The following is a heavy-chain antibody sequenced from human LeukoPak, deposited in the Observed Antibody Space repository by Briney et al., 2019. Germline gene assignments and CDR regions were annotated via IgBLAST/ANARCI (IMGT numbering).Heavy chain of an antibody. D-gene: IGHD5-18*01. CDR3: ARVGSGNTYGYADY. V-gene: IGHV3-66*01. CDR2: FYNGIKT. Sequence: GGSLRLSCAAAGLTVSSNYMTWVRQAPGKGLEWVSVFYNGIKTYYVDSVKGRFTTSRDNSKNTLYLQMNSLRVEDTAVYFCARVGSGNTYGYADYWAREPWSPSPQ. J-gene: IGHJ4*02. CDR1: GLTVSSNY.